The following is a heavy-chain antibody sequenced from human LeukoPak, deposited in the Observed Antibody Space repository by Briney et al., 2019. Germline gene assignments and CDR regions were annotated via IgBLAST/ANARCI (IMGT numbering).Heavy chain of an antibody. CDR2: MNPNSGNT. V-gene: IGHV1-8*01. D-gene: IGHD2-21*02. J-gene: IGHJ5*02. Sequence: GASVKVCCKASGYTFTSYAINWVRQATGQGLEWMGWMNPNSGNTGYAQKFQGRVTMTRNTSISTAYMELSSLRSEDTAVYYCASRSITANWFDPRGQGTLVTVSS. CDR3: ASRSITANWFDP. CDR1: GYTFTSYA.